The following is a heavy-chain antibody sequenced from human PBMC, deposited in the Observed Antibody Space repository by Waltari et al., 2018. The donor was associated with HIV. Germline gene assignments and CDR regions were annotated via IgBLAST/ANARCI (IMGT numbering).Heavy chain of an antibody. J-gene: IGHJ6*02. CDR2: IDPNGGDT. CDR1: GYSFTGYY. Sequence: QVQLVQSGAGVEKPGASIKMSCKAFGYSFTGYYLLWVRQAPGHGPAWMVWIDPNGGDTKYAQRFQSRVTMTRDTSINTAYMKISNLKSDDTAKYYCVRGRNIIFGVVSIGAGMDVWGQGTTVTVSS. D-gene: IGHD3-3*02. CDR3: VRGRNIIFGVVSIGAGMDV. V-gene: IGHV1-2*02.